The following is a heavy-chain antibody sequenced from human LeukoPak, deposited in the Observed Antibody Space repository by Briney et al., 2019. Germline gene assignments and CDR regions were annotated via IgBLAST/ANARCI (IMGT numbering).Heavy chain of an antibody. CDR3: STDSGRSYFYFDF. V-gene: IGHV1-24*01. CDR2: IRPETGEP. D-gene: IGHD3-10*01. J-gene: IGHJ4*02. Sequence: ASVKVSCKISGFGLSVLSIHWMRQAPGKGLEWVGGIRPETGEPIFAQKFRGRVTITEDTFTDAGYLELRGLTSEDTAVYYCSTDSGRSYFYFDFWGQGTLVTVSS. CDR1: GFGLSVLS.